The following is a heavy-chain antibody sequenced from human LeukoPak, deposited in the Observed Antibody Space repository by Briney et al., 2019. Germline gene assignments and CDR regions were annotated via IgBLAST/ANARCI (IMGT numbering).Heavy chain of an antibody. CDR2: ISYDGSKK. Sequence: TGGSLRLSCAASGFSFSSYAMHWVRQVPVKGLEWMAYISYDGSKKYYADSVKDRFTISRDNSKNTLSLQMNSLRAEDTAVYYCARGYYYDSSLTSFDYWGQGTLVTVSS. J-gene: IGHJ4*02. CDR1: GFSFSSYA. V-gene: IGHV3-30-3*01. D-gene: IGHD3-22*01. CDR3: ARGYYYDSSLTSFDY.